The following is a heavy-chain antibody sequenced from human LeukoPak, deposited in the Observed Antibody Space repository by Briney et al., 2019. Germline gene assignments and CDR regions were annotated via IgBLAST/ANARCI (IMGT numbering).Heavy chain of an antibody. J-gene: IGHJ6*03. D-gene: IGHD3-3*01. CDR2: ISSSSSTI. CDR1: GFTFSSYS. CDR3: ARASYYDFWSGYSSDYYYYMDV. V-gene: IGHV3-48*02. Sequence: GGSLRLSCAASGFTFSSYSMNWVRQAPGKGLEWVSYISSSSSTIYYADSVKGRFTISRDNAKNSLYLQMNSLRDEDTAVYYCARASYYDFWSGYSSDYYYYMDVWGKGTTVTVTS.